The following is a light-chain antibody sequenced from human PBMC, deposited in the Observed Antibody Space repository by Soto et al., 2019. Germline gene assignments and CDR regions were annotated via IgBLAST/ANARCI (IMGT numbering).Light chain of an antibody. CDR1: QTISRN. Sequence: DIQMTQSPSSLSASVGDRVTIPCRASQTISRNLNWYQQKPGKAPKLLIYAASSLESGVPSRFSGSGSGTEFTLTISSLQPDDFATYYCQQYNSYSPWTFGQGTKVDIK. J-gene: IGKJ1*01. CDR2: AAS. CDR3: QQYNSYSPWT. V-gene: IGKV1-5*01.